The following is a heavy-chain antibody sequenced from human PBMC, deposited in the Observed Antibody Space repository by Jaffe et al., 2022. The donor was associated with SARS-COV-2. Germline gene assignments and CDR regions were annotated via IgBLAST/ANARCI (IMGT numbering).Heavy chain of an antibody. D-gene: IGHD3-9*01. CDR1: GFSFRGYS. V-gene: IGHV3-48*01. J-gene: IGHJ1*01. Sequence: EVQLAESGGDLVRPGGSLRLSCVASGFSFRGYSMHWVRQAPGKGLQWISYISTSGGTIKYADSVKGRFIISRDNAKNSLYLQMNSLLAEDTAVYYCVGGDLLTGYPHPDSGGGWGQGTLVTVSS. CDR2: ISTSGGTI. CDR3: VGGDLLTGYPHPDSGGG.